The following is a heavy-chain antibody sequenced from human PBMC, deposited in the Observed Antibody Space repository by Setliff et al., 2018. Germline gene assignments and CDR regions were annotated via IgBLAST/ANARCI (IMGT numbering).Heavy chain of an antibody. CDR3: ARGPRDGYNSGLDY. V-gene: IGHV3-49*04. CDR2: IRSKAYGGTT. CDR1: GFTFSSYA. Sequence: LRLSCAASGFTFSSYAMSWVRQAPGKGLEWVGFIRSKAYGGTTEYAASVKGRFTISRPDSEISMYLQMNSLETEDTAVYFCARGPRDGYNSGLDYWGQGALVTVSS. D-gene: IGHD5-12*01. J-gene: IGHJ4*02.